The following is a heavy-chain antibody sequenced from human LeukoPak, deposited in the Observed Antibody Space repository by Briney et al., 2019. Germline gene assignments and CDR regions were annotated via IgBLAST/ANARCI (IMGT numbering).Heavy chain of an antibody. CDR3: ARERQYQLLGGDAFDI. D-gene: IGHD2-2*01. CDR1: GYTFTDYY. Sequence: ASVKVSCKTSGYTFTDYYMHWVRQAPGQGLEWMGIINPSGGSTSYAQKFQGRVTMTRDTSTSTVYMELSSLRSEDTAVYYCARERQYQLLGGDAFDIWGQGTMVTVSS. V-gene: IGHV1-46*01. J-gene: IGHJ3*02. CDR2: INPSGGST.